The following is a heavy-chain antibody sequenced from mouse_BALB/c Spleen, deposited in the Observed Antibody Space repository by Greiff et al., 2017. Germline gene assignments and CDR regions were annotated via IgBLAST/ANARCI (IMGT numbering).Heavy chain of an antibody. CDR1: GFTFSSYA. V-gene: IGHV5-9-3*01. CDR2: ISSGGSYT. Sequence: EVHLVESGGGLVKPGGSLKLSCAASGFTFSSYAMSWVRQTPEKRLEWVATISSGGSYTYYPDSVKGRFTISRDNAKNTLYLQMSSLRSEDTAMYYCARHVGYGSSYWYFDVWGAGTTVTVSS. CDR3: ARHVGYGSSYWYFDV. J-gene: IGHJ1*01. D-gene: IGHD1-1*01.